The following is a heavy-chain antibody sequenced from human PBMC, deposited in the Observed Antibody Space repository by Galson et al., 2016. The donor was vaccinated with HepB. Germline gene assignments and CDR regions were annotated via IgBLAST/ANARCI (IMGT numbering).Heavy chain of an antibody. J-gene: IGHJ6*02. Sequence: TLSLTCTVSGGSISSGTYYWSWIRQHPEKGLEWVGFIYYSGRTYYNPSLKSRVTMSVDTSNNHFSLRLNSVTAADTAVYYCAREAITKVRGVIISSGMDVWGQGTTVIVSS. D-gene: IGHD3-10*01. CDR2: IYYSGRT. CDR1: GGSISSGTYY. V-gene: IGHV4-31*03. CDR3: AREAITKVRGVIISSGMDV.